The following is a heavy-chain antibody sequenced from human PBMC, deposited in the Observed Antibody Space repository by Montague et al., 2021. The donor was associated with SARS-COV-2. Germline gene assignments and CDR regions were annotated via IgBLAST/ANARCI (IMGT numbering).Heavy chain of an antibody. V-gene: IGHV4-59*09. CDR3: ARGGGNSADYYNYTMDV. J-gene: IGHJ6*02. CDR2: ST. Sequence: STKYNPSLKSRVTISVDTSKNQFSLKLSSVRISDTSVYYWARGGGNSADYYNYTMDVWGQGTTVTVFS. D-gene: IGHD4-23*01.